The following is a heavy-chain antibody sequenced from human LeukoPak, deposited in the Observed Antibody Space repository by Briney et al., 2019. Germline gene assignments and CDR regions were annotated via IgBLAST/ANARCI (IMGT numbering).Heavy chain of an antibody. D-gene: IGHD1-7*01. CDR2: IIPIFGTA. V-gene: IGHV1-69*05. J-gene: IGHJ4*02. CDR1: GGTFSSYA. CDR3: ASGLSADWNYDPSIDY. Sequence: SVKVSCKASGGTFSSYAISWVRQAPGQGLEWMGGIIPIFGTANYAQKFQGRVTITTDESTSTAYMELSSLRSEDTAVYYCASGLSADWNYDPSIDYWGQGTLVTVSS.